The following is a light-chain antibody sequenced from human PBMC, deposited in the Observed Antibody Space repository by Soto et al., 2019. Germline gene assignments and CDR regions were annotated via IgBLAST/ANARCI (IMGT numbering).Light chain of an antibody. CDR2: TVS. CDR3: SSFTTDSTYV. V-gene: IGLV2-14*01. CDR1: SSDVGANIF. J-gene: IGLJ1*01. Sequence: QSALTQPASVSGSPGQSITISCTGTSSDVGANIFVSWYQQHPGKVPKLMIYTVSSRPSGVSQRFSGSKSGNTASLTISGLQAEDEADYYCSSFTTDSTYVFGTGPKVTVL.